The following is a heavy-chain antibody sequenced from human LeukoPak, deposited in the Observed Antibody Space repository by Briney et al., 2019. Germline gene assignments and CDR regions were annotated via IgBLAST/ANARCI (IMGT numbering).Heavy chain of an antibody. Sequence: GGSLRLSCAASGFTFSSYSMNWVRQAPGKGLEWVSSISSSSSYIYHADSVKGRFTISRDNAKNSLYLQMNRLRAEDTAVYYCARDPRSSVTSFDYWGQATLVTVSS. CDR1: GFTFSSYS. D-gene: IGHD5-18*01. V-gene: IGHV3-21*01. CDR3: ARDPRSSVTSFDY. J-gene: IGHJ4*02. CDR2: ISSSSSYI.